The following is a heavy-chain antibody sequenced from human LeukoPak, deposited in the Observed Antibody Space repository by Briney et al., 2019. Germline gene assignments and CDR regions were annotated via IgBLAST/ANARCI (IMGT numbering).Heavy chain of an antibody. CDR3: ARDRPQQYYYDSSGGFDY. CDR1: GGSISTYY. Sequence: PSETLSLTCTVSGGSISTYYWSWIRQPAGKGLEWIGRIYTSGSTNYNPSLKSRVTISVDTSKNQFSLKLSSVTAADTAVYYCARDRPQQYYYDSSGGFDYWGQGTLVTVSS. V-gene: IGHV4-4*07. D-gene: IGHD3-22*01. CDR2: IYTSGST. J-gene: IGHJ4*02.